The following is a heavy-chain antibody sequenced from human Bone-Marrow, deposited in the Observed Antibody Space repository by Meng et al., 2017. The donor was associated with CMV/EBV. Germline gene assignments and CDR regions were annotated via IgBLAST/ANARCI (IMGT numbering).Heavy chain of an antibody. V-gene: IGHV4-38-2*02. J-gene: IGHJ5*02. CDR2: IYHSGST. CDR3: ARTELPGWFDP. CDR1: GYSISSGYY. Sequence: SETRSLTCTVSGYSISSGYYWGWIRQPPGKGLEWIGSIYHSGSTYYNPSLKSRVTISVDTSKNQFSLKLSSVTAADTAVYYCARTELPGWFDPWGQGTLVTVSS. D-gene: IGHD3-10*01.